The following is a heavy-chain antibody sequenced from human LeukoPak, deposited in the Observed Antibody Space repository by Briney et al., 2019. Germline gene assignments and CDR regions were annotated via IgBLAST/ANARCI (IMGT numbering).Heavy chain of an antibody. CDR1: GGSISSSSYY. Sequence: SETLSLTCTVSGGSISSSSYYWGWIRQPPGKGLEWIGSIYYSGSTYYNPSLKSRVTISVDTSKNQFSLKLSSVTAADTAVYYCARTIFGVVTTHFDYWGQGTLVTVSS. CDR2: IYYSGST. V-gene: IGHV4-39*07. J-gene: IGHJ4*02. CDR3: ARTIFGVVTTHFDY. D-gene: IGHD3-3*01.